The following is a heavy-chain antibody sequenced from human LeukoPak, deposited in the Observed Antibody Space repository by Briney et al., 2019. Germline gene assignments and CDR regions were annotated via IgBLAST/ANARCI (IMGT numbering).Heavy chain of an antibody. J-gene: IGHJ5*02. Sequence: GASVKVSCKDSGYTFTVYYMHWVRQAPGQGLEWMGWINPNSGGTNYAQKFQGRVTMTRDTSISTAYMELSRLRSDDTAVYYCARDQLRGYCSSTSCYPGGWFDPWGQGTLVTVSS. D-gene: IGHD2-2*01. CDR2: INPNSGGT. CDR1: GYTFTVYY. V-gene: IGHV1-2*02. CDR3: ARDQLRGYCSSTSCYPGGWFDP.